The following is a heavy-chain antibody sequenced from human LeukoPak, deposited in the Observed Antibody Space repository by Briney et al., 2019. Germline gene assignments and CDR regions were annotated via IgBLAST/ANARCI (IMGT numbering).Heavy chain of an antibody. CDR2: IYYSGST. J-gene: IGHJ4*02. CDR1: GGSISSGDYY. D-gene: IGHD7-27*01. V-gene: IGHV4-30-4*01. CDR3: ARGPPGDLEDY. Sequence: SETLSLTCTVSGGSISSGDYYWSWIRQPPGKGLEWIGYIYYSGSTYYNPSLKSRVTISVDTSKNQFSLKLSSVTAAGTAVYYCARGPPGDLEDYWGQGTLVTVSS.